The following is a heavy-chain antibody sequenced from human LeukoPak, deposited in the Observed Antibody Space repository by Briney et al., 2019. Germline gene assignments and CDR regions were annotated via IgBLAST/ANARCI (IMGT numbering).Heavy chain of an antibody. V-gene: IGHV3-30*02. J-gene: IGHJ6*03. CDR2: IRYDGSNK. CDR1: GFTFSSYG. D-gene: IGHD3-10*01. Sequence: GGSLRLSCAASGFTFSSYGMHWVRQAPGKGLEWVAFIRYDGSNKYYADSVKGRFTISRDNSKNTLYLQMNSLGAEDTAVYYCAKVGSSGSYPYYYYYMDVWGKGTTVTVSS. CDR3: AKVGSSGSYPYYYYYMDV.